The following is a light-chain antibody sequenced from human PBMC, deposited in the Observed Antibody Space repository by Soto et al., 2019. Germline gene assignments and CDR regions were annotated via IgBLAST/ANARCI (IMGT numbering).Light chain of an antibody. V-gene: IGKV1-39*01. CDR3: QQSYRTPYT. Sequence: DIQMTQSPSSLSASVGDRVTITCRASQTISNYLNWYQQKPGKAPRLLIYAASTLQSGVPSRFSGSGSGTDVTLTINNLQPEDFATYYCQQSYRTPYTFGQGTNLEIK. CDR2: AAS. J-gene: IGKJ2*01. CDR1: QTISNY.